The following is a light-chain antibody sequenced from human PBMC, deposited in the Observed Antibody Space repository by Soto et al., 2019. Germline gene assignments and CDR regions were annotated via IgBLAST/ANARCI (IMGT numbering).Light chain of an antibody. CDR3: SSYPSSSAVV. Sequence: QSALTQPASVSGSPGQSITISCTGTSSDIGGYNYVSWYQQHPGKAPKLMIYDISYRPSGVSNRFTAAKSGNTASLTISGLQAEDEAHYYCSSYPSSSAVVFGGGTNRTV. J-gene: IGLJ2*01. V-gene: IGLV2-14*03. CDR1: SSDIGGYNY. CDR2: DIS.